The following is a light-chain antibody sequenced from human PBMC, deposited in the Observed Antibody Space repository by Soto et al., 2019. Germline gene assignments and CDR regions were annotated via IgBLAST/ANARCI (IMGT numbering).Light chain of an antibody. CDR2: DAS. J-gene: IGKJ1*01. CDR1: QSVSSSY. CDR3: QQYNNWWT. Sequence: EIVLTQSPGTLSFSPGERATLSGRASQSVSSSYLAWYQQKPGQAPRLLIYDASNRATGIPARFSGSGSGTDFTLTISSLEPEDFAVYYCQQYNNWWTFGQGTKVDIK. V-gene: IGKV3D-20*02.